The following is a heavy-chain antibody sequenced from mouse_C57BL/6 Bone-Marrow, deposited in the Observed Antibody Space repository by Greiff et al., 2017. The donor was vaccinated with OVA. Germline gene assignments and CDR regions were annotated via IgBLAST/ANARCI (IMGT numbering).Heavy chain of an antibody. J-gene: IGHJ4*01. V-gene: IGHV2-2*01. CDR1: GFSLTSYG. CDR2: IWSGGST. D-gene: IGHD2-3*01. CDR3: ARKILYEYYAMDY. Sequence: QVHVKQSGPGLVQPSQSLSITCTVSGFSLTSYGVHWVRQSPGKGLEWLGVIWSGGSTDYTAAFISRLSISKDNSKSQVFFKKNSRQADDTAIYYCARKILYEYYAMDYWGQGTSVTVSS.